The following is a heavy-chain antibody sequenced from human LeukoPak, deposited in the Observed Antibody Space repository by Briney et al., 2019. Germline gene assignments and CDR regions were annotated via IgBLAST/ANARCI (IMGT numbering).Heavy chain of an antibody. J-gene: IGHJ4*02. V-gene: IGHV1-2*02. CDR2: INPNSGGT. CDR3: ARDGYCTNGVCYIFDY. Sequence: ASVKVSCKASGYTFTGYYMHWVRPAPGQGFEWMGWINPNSGGTNYAQKFQGRVTMTRDTSISTAYMELSRLRSDDTAVYYCARDGYCTNGVCYIFDYWGQGTLVTVSS. CDR1: GYTFTGYY. D-gene: IGHD2-8*01.